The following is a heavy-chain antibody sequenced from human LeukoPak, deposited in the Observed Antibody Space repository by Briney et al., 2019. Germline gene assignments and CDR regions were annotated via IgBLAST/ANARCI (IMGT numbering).Heavy chain of an antibody. Sequence: GGSLRLSCAASGFTFSSYSMNWVRHALGKGLERVSYISSSISVIYYAESVEGRFTISRDNAKNSLYLQMNSLRDEDTAVYYCARDQYSGHWYYALDISGQGTMVTVSS. D-gene: IGHD6-19*01. J-gene: IGHJ3*02. CDR2: ISSSISVI. V-gene: IGHV3-48*02. CDR1: GFTFSSYS. CDR3: ARDQYSGHWYYALDI.